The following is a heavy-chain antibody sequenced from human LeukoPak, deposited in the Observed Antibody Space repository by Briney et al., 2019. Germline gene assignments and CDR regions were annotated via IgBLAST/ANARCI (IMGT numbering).Heavy chain of an antibody. CDR1: GGSFSGYY. CDR2: INHSGST. J-gene: IGHJ6*02. Sequence: SETLSLTCAVYGGSFSGYYWSWIRQPPGKGLEWIGEINHSGSTNYNPSLKSRVTISVDTSKNQFSLKLSSVTAADTAVYYCARREYSSSSTYYYGMDVWGQGTTVTVSS. CDR3: ARREYSSSSTYYYGMDV. V-gene: IGHV4-34*01. D-gene: IGHD6-6*01.